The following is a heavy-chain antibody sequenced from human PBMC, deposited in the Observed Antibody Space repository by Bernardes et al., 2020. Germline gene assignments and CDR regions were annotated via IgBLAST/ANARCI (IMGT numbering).Heavy chain of an antibody. CDR2: IYYSGST. Sequence: SETLSLTCTVSGGSISSYYWSWIRQPPGKGLEWIGYIYYSGSTNYNPSLKSRVTISVDTSKNQFSLKLSSVTAADTAVYYCARDRGSQTVTTFYYYGMDVWGKGTTVTVSS. J-gene: IGHJ6*04. D-gene: IGHD4-17*01. CDR1: GGSISSYY. V-gene: IGHV4-59*01. CDR3: ARDRGSQTVTTFYYYGMDV.